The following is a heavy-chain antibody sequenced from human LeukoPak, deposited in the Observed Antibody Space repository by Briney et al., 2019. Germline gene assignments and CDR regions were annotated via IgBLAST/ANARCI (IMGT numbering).Heavy chain of an antibody. Sequence: GGSLRLSCAASGFTFSDYWMHWVRQAPGKGLVWVSRINSGGSSRTYADSVKGRFTISRDNAKNTLYLQMNSLRVEDTAVYYCARARPSMWIDYWGQGTLVTVSS. CDR2: INSGGSSR. CDR1: GFTFSDYW. D-gene: IGHD5-12*01. V-gene: IGHV3-74*01. J-gene: IGHJ4*02. CDR3: ARARPSMWIDY.